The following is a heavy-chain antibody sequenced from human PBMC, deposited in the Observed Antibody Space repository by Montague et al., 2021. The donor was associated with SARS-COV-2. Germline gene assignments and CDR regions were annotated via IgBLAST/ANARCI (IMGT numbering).Heavy chain of an antibody. D-gene: IGHD3-22*01. CDR2: IYYSGST. CDR3: ARFPTSYYYDSKAAPATPDAFDI. J-gene: IGHJ3*02. CDR1: GGSISSSSYY. V-gene: IGHV4-39*01. Sequence: SETLSLTCTVSGGSISSSSYYWGWIRQPPGKGLEWIGSIYYSGSTYYNPSLQSRVTISVDTSKNQFSLKLSSVTAADTAVYSCARFPTSYYYDSKAAPATPDAFDIWGQGTMVTVSS.